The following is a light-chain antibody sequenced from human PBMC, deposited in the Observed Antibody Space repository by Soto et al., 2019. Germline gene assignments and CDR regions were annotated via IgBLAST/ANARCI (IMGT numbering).Light chain of an antibody. J-gene: IGKJ5*01. CDR3: QQSYSNPTFS. CDR2: DAS. Sequence: EIVLTQSPATLSLSLGERATLSCRASQSIGSYLAWYQHKLGQPPRLLIYDASNRATGIPVRFSGSGSGTDFTLTISSLEPEDYATYYCQQSYSNPTFSSGQGTLLEIK. V-gene: IGKV3-11*01. CDR1: QSIGSY.